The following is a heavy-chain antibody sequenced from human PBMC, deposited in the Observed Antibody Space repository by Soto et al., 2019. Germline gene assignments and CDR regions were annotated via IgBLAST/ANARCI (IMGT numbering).Heavy chain of an antibody. CDR2: IYYSGST. D-gene: IGHD3-3*01. CDR3: ARGLLAFGYYYYDMDV. CDR1: GGSISSGGYY. Sequence: SETLSLTCTVSGGSISSGGYYWSWIRQHPGKGLEWIGYIYYSGSTYYNPSLKSRVTISVDTSKNQFSLKLSSVTAADTAVYYCARGLLAFGYYYYDMDVWGQGTTVTVSS. J-gene: IGHJ6*02. V-gene: IGHV4-31*03.